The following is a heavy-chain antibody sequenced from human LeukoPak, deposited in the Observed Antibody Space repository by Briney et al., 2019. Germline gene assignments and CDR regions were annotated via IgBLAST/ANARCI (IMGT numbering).Heavy chain of an antibody. J-gene: IGHJ4*02. Sequence: GGSLRLSCAVSGFSFTNFGMSWVRQAPGRGLEWVANIHPEGNEKYRVESVKGRFTISRVNTKNLLFLQMNGLRVEDTAVYYCARGDAFSGDHWGQGTLVTVSS. CDR2: IHPEGNEK. CDR1: GFSFTNFG. CDR3: ARGDAFSGDH. V-gene: IGHV3-7*04.